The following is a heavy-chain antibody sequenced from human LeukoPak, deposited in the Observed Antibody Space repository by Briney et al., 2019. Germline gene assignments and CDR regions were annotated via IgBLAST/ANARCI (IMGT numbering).Heavy chain of an antibody. J-gene: IGHJ6*04. D-gene: IGHD6-19*01. CDR3: ARDLRYSSGWSASGTDV. CDR2: FDPEDGET. Sequence: ASVKVSCKVSGYTLTELSMHWVRQAPGKGLEWMGGFDPEDGETIYAQKLQGRVSMTTDTSTSTAYMDLRSLRSDDTAVYYCARDLRYSSGWSASGTDVWGKGTTVTISS. V-gene: IGHV1-24*01. CDR1: GYTLTELS.